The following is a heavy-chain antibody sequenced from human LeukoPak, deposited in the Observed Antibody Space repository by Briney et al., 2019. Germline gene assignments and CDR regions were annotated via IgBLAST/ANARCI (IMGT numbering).Heavy chain of an antibody. CDR3: ARDGDYYDSSGYGLFDY. CDR2: IYSGGST. J-gene: IGHJ4*02. Sequence: GGSLRLSCAASGFTVSSNYMTWVRQAPGKGLEWVSVIYSGGSTYYADSVKGRFTISRDNSKDTLYLQMNGLRAEDTAVYYFARDGDYYDSSGYGLFDYWGQGTLVTVSS. V-gene: IGHV3-66*02. CDR1: GFTVSSNY. D-gene: IGHD3-22*01.